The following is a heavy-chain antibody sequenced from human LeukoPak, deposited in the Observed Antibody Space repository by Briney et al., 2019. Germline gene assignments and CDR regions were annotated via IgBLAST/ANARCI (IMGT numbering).Heavy chain of an antibody. J-gene: IGHJ4*02. CDR3: AKTDGKKALASDY. V-gene: IGHV3-21*04. Sequence: PGGSLRLSCAASGFIFSNYIMNWVRQAPGKGLEWVSSITNSSRYTYYADSVKGRFTISRDNSKNTLYLQMNSLRAEDTAVYYCAKTDGKKALASDYWGQGTLATVSS. CDR2: ITNSSRYT. CDR1: GFIFSNYI. D-gene: IGHD4-17*01.